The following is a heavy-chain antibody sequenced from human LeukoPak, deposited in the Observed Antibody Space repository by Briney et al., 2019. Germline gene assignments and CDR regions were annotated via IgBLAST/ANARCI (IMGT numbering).Heavy chain of an antibody. Sequence: PSETLSLTCTVSGGSISSGDYYWSWIRQPPGKGLEWIGYIYYSGSTYYNPSLKSRVTMSVDTSKNQFSLKLSSVTAADTAAYYCARLLAAREYYYYYMDVWGKGTTVTVSS. CDR2: IYYSGST. V-gene: IGHV4-30-4*08. D-gene: IGHD6-6*01. CDR3: ARLLAAREYYYYYMDV. CDR1: GGSISSGDYY. J-gene: IGHJ6*03.